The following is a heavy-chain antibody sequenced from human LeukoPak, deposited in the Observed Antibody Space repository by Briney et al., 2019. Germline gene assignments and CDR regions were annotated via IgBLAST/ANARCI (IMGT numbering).Heavy chain of an antibody. CDR2: ISSDSNYI. J-gene: IGHJ5*02. D-gene: IGHD3-9*01. Sequence: PGGSLRLSCAASGFTFSSCSMNWVRQAPGKGLEWVSSISSDSNYIYYADSVKGRFTISRDNAWNSLYLQMNSLRAEDTAVYYCARKENILTGYYDHWGQGTLVTVSS. CDR3: ARKENILTGYYDH. V-gene: IGHV3-21*01. CDR1: GFTFSSCS.